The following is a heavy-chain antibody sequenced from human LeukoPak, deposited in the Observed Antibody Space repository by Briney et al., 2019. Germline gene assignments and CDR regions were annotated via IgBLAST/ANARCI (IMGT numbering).Heavy chain of an antibody. CDR1: GYSISSGYY. D-gene: IGHD3-3*01. J-gene: IGHJ2*01. Sequence: SETLSLTCTVSGYSISSGYYWGWIRQPPGKGLEWIGYIYYSGSTNYNPSLKSRVTMSLDTSKNQFSLKLTSVTAADTAAYYCAREARQYYDFWSGYQDWYFDLWGRGTLVTVSS. CDR3: AREARQYYDFWSGYQDWYFDL. CDR2: IYYSGST. V-gene: IGHV4-61*01.